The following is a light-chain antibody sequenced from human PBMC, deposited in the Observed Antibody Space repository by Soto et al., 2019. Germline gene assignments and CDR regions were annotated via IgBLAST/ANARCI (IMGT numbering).Light chain of an antibody. V-gene: IGLV8-61*01. CDR2: STN. CDR1: SGSVSTNYY. CDR3: VLYMGSGIWV. J-gene: IGLJ3*02. Sequence: QTVVTQEPSFSVSPGGTVTLTCGLSSGSVSTNYYPSWYQQTPGQAPRTLIYSTNTRSSGVPDRFSGSILGNKAALTITGAQADYESDYSCVLYMGSGIWVFGGGTKLTVL.